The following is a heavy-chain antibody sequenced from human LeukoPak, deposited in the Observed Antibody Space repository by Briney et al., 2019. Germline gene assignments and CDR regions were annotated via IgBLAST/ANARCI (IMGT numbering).Heavy chain of an antibody. D-gene: IGHD2-15*01. V-gene: IGHV1-2*02. Sequence: ASVKVSCKASGYTFTDYYMHWVRQAPGQGLEWMGWINPNSGGTNYAQKFQGRVTMTRDTSISTAYMELSRLRSDDTAVYYCARAVDVVVAATGWFDPWGQGTLVTVSS. J-gene: IGHJ5*02. CDR3: ARAVDVVVAATGWFDP. CDR2: INPNSGGT. CDR1: GYTFTDYY.